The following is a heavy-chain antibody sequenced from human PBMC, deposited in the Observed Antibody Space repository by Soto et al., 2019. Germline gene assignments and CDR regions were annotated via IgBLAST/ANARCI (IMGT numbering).Heavy chain of an antibody. J-gene: IGHJ4*02. CDR3: ARDGLNYSGYDYFDY. CDR2: ISAYNGNT. Sequence: ASVKVSCKASGYTFTSYGISWVRQAPGQGLEWMGWISAYNGNTNYAQKLQGRVTMTTDTSTSTAYMELRSLRSDDTAVYYCARDGLNYSGYDYFDYWGQGTLVTVSS. D-gene: IGHD5-12*01. CDR1: GYTFTSYG. V-gene: IGHV1-18*01.